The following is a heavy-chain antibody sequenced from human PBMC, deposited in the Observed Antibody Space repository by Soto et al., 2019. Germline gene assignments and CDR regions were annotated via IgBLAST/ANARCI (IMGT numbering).Heavy chain of an antibody. CDR2: INPNSGDT. J-gene: IGHJ4*02. Sequence: ASVKVSCKTSGYTFNDYFLHWVRQAPGQGLEWMGSINPNSGDTDYAQRFQGRVTLTRDTSIRTVYMELSRLRSDDTAVYYCARRRLSTGTDYFDYWGQGTLVTVSS. D-gene: IGHD1-1*01. CDR1: GYTFNDYF. CDR3: ARRRLSTGTDYFDY. V-gene: IGHV1-2*02.